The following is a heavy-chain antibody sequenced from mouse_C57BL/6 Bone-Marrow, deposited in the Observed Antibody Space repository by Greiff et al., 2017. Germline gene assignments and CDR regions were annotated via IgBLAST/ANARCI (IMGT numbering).Heavy chain of an antibody. CDR3: ARPYYSNYWDGDV. CDR1: GYTFTSYW. CDR2: IYPGSGST. V-gene: IGHV1-55*01. J-gene: IGHJ1*03. D-gene: IGHD2-5*01. Sequence: QVQLQQPGAELVKPGASVKMSCKASGYTFTSYWITWVKQRPGQGLEWIGDIYPGSGSTNYNEKFKSKATLTVDTSSSTAYMQRSSLTSEDSAVYDCARPYYSNYWDGDVWGTGTTVTVSS.